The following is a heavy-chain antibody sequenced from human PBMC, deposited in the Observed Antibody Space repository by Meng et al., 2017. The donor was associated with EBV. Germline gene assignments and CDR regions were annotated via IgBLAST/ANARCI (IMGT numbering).Heavy chain of an antibody. CDR1: GFTLSDYY. Sequence: VQLVGSWGGLVKPVGSLRLSCAASGFTLSDYYMSWIRQAPGKGLEWVSYISSSGSTIYYADSVKGRFTISRDNAKNSLYLQMNSLRAEDTAVYYCARRVVTGGFFDYWGQGTLVTVSS. J-gene: IGHJ4*02. D-gene: IGHD2-21*02. V-gene: IGHV3-11*01. CDR2: ISSSGSTI. CDR3: ARRVVTGGFFDY.